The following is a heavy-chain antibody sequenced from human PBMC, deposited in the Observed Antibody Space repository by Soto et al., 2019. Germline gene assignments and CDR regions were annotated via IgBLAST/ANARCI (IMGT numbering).Heavy chain of an antibody. CDR1: GYTFTSYG. CDR3: ARWGLYDVWSGYSPRGSMDV. CDR2: ISAYNGNT. J-gene: IGHJ6*02. V-gene: IGHV1-18*04. D-gene: IGHD3-3*01. Sequence: ASVKVSCKASGYTFTSYGISWVRQAPGQGLEWMGWISAYNGNTNYAQKLQGRVTMTTDTSTSTAYMELRSLRSDDTAVYYCARWGLYDVWSGYSPRGSMDVWGQGTTVTVSS.